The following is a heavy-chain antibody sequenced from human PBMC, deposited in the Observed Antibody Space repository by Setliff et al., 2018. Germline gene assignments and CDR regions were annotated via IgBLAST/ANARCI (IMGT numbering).Heavy chain of an antibody. CDR3: ARAGLAAAGRKGVFDH. CDR1: GYSFTSHY. CDR2: INPGGLTS. Sequence: ASVKVSCKTSGYSFTSHYMRWVRQAPGQGLEWMGIINPGGLTSSSTQKFEGRVTMTRDTSTSTVYMELNSLTSDDTAVYYCARAGLAAAGRKGVFDHWGQGTLVTVSS. J-gene: IGHJ4*02. D-gene: IGHD6-25*01. V-gene: IGHV1-46*01.